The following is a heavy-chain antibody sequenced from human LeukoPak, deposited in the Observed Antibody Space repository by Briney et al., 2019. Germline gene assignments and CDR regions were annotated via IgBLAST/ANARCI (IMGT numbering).Heavy chain of an antibody. V-gene: IGHV1-69*05. CDR1: GGTFSSYA. CDR3: ARGVVPAGNNNWFDP. J-gene: IGHJ5*02. CDR2: IIPIFGTA. D-gene: IGHD2-2*01. Sequence: SVKVSCKASGGTFSSYAISWVRQAPGQGLEWMGGIIPIFGTANYAQKFQGRVTITTDESTSTAYMELSSLRSEDTAVYYCARGVVPAGNNNWFDPWGQGTLVTVSS.